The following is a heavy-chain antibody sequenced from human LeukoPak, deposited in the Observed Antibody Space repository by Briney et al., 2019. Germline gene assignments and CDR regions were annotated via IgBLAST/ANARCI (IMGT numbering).Heavy chain of an antibody. Sequence: PGGSLRLSCAVSGFTFTDYAMTWVRQAPGKGLEWVSGISGAGGGTYYAASAKGRFTISRDNSKNTLYLQLNSLRAEDTAVYYCAKEGFGLWGQGTLVTVSS. CDR2: ISGAGGGT. CDR1: GFTFTDYA. J-gene: IGHJ5*02. CDR3: AKEGFGL. V-gene: IGHV3-23*01.